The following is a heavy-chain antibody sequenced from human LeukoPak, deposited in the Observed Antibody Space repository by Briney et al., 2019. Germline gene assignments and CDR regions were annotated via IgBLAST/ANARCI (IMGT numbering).Heavy chain of an antibody. CDR1: GFTSSNSA. CDR3: VKGVTMVRGSREFDF. D-gene: IGHD3-10*01. Sequence: GGSLRLSCAASGFTSSNSAMTWVRQAPGKGLEWVSSIGGGGSSYYAGSVKGRFTISRDNSKNTLYLQMNSLRAEDTAIFYCVKGVTMVRGSREFDFWGQGTLVTVSS. CDR2: IGGGGSS. V-gene: IGHV3-23*01. J-gene: IGHJ4*02.